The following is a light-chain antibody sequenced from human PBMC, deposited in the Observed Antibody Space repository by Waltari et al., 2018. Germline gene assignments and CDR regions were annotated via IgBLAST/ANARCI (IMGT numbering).Light chain of an antibody. CDR2: AAS. CDR1: QVIGSG. Sequence: DIQMTQSPSSLSASVGDRVTITCRASQVIGSGLAWYQQKPGKAPRLLFYAASTLQSGVPSRFSGSGSGTEFTLTISSVQSEDFATYFCQEVNRFPYTFGQGTKLEIK. V-gene: IGKV1-12*01. CDR3: QEVNRFPYT. J-gene: IGKJ2*01.